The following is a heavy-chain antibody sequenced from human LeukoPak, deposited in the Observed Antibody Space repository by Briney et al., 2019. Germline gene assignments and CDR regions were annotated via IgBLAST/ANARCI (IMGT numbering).Heavy chain of an antibody. CDR1: GFTFSSYE. Sequence: GGSLRLSCAASGFTFSSYEMDWVRRAPGKGLEWVSYIGSSGGSRYYADSVKGRFTSSRDNAKNSLYQQMNSLRVEDTAVYYCAREDGDAFDIWGQGTVVSVSS. V-gene: IGHV3-48*03. CDR3: AREDGDAFDI. J-gene: IGHJ3*02. D-gene: IGHD5-24*01. CDR2: IGSSGGSR.